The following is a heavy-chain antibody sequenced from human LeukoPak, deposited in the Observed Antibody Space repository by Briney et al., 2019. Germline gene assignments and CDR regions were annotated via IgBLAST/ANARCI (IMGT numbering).Heavy chain of an antibody. J-gene: IGHJ5*02. CDR2: IYYSGST. D-gene: IGHD6-13*01. CDR3: ARTVERVAAAGTNWFDP. CDR1: GGSISSSSYY. V-gene: IGHV4-39*01. Sequence: SETLSLTCTVSGGSISSSSYYWGWIRQPPGKGLEWIGSIYYSGSTYYNPSLKSRVTISVDTSKNQFSLKLSSVTAADTAVYYCARTVERVAAAGTNWFDPWGQGTLVTVSS.